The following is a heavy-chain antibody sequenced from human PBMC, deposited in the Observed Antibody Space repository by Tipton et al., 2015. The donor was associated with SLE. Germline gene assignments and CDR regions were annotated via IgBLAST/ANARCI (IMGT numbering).Heavy chain of an antibody. CDR1: GFTFSSYW. CDR3: AKDPLGWNNWFDP. Sequence: SLRLSCAASGFTFSSYWMSWVRQAPGKGLEWVANIKQDGSEKYYVDSVKGRFTISRDNAKNTLYLQMNSLRAEDTAVYYCAKDPLGWNNWFDPWGQGTLVTVSS. CDR2: IKQDGSEK. D-gene: IGHD1-26*01. V-gene: IGHV3-7*03. J-gene: IGHJ5*02.